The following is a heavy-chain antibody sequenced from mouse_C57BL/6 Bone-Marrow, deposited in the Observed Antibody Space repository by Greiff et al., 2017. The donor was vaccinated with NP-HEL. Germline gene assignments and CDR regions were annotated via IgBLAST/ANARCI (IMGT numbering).Heavy chain of an antibody. V-gene: IGHV5-9-1*02. CDR2: ISSGGDYI. J-gene: IGHJ4*01. CDR3: TRCYYYGSSSLCAMDY. Sequence: EVKVVESGEGLVKPGGSLKLSCAASGFTFSSYAMSWVRQTPEKRLEWVAYISSGGDYIYYADTVKGRFTISRDNARNTLYLQMSSLKSEDTAMYYCTRCYYYGSSSLCAMDYWGQGTSVTVSS. CDR1: GFTFSSYA. D-gene: IGHD1-1*01.